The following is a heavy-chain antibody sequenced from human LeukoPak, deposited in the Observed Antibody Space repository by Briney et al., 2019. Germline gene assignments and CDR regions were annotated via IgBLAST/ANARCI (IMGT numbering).Heavy chain of an antibody. CDR3: ARSDDFWSGYYPGSFDY. J-gene: IGHJ4*02. V-gene: IGHV4-31*03. CDR1: GGSISSGGYY. Sequence: SETLSLTCTVSGGSISSGGYYWSWIRQHPGKGLEWIGYIYYSGSTYYNPSLKSRVTISVDTSKNQFSLKLSSVTAADTAVYYCARSDDFWSGYYPGSFDYWGQGTLVTVSS. D-gene: IGHD3-3*01. CDR2: IYYSGST.